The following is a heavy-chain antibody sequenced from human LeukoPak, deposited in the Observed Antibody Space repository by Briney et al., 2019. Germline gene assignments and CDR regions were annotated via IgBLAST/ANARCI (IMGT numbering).Heavy chain of an antibody. CDR2: ISSSGSTI. V-gene: IGHV3-11*01. Sequence: PGGSLRLSCAVSRFTFTFNYFGIRWVRQAPGKGLEWVSYISSSGSTIYYADSVKGRFTISRDNAKNSLYLQMNSLRAEDTAVYYCAAIWFGELLLPFDYWGQGTLVTVSS. CDR1: RFTFTFNY. J-gene: IGHJ4*02. D-gene: IGHD3-10*01. CDR3: AAIWFGELLLPFDY.